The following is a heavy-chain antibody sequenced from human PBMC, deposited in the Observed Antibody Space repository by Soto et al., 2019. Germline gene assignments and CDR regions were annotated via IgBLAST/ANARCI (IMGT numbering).Heavy chain of an antibody. J-gene: IGHJ4*02. CDR3: AGSIVVVTALDY. CDR1: GYTFTSYA. V-gene: IGHV1-3*01. D-gene: IGHD2-21*02. CDR2: INAGNGNT. Sequence: ASVKVSCKASGYTFTSYAMHWVRQAPGQRLEWMGWINAGNGNTKYSQKFQGRVTITRDTSASTAYMELSSLRSEDTAVYYCAGSIVVVTALDYWGQGTLVTVSS.